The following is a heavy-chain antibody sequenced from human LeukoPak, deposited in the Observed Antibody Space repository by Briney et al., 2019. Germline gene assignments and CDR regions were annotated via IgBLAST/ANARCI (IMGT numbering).Heavy chain of an antibody. Sequence: SETLSLTCTVSGGSISTYYWNWIRQPPGKGLEWIGYIYYSGSTKYNPSLKSRVTISVDTSKNQFSLKLNSVTAADTAVYYCAKDRKPYQLLRLFDPWGQGTLVTVSS. V-gene: IGHV4-59*01. J-gene: IGHJ5*02. CDR3: AKDRKPYQLLRLFDP. CDR2: IYYSGST. D-gene: IGHD2-2*01. CDR1: GGSISTYY.